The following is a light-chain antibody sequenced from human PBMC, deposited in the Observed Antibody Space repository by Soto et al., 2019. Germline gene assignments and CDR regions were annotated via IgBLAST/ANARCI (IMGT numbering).Light chain of an antibody. CDR1: QGISSY. CDR3: QQYENLPT. V-gene: IGKV1-33*01. J-gene: IGKJ5*01. CDR2: DAS. Sequence: MKLTQSPSSLSASVGDRVTITCRASQGISSYLGWYQQKPGRAPKLLIYDASNLEAGVPSRFRGSGSGTDFTFTISRLQPEDIATYYCQQYENLPTFGQGTRLEI.